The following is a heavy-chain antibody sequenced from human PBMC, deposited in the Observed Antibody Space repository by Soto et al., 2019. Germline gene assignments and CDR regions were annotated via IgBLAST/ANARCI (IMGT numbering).Heavy chain of an antibody. J-gene: IGHJ4*02. CDR1: GGSVSSDDYY. CDR3: ASWVRRGYEFDY. V-gene: IGHV4-31*03. CDR2: IFYSGST. D-gene: IGHD3-16*01. Sequence: QVQLQESGPGLVKPSQTLSLTCSVSGGSVSSDDYYWSWIRQHPGKGLEWIGFIFYSGSTYSNPSLKSRVTISLDTSKNQVALKLSSVTAADAAVDYCASWVRRGYEFDYWGQGTRLSGSA.